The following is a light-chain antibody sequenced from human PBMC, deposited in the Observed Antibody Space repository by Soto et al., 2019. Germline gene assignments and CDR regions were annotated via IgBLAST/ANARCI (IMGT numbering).Light chain of an antibody. CDR3: QQSNNWPPYT. V-gene: IGKV3-15*01. CDR2: GAS. CDR1: QSVSTN. Sequence: EIVMTHSPATLSVSPGERATLSCRASQSVSTNLAWYQQKSGQAPRLLIYGASTRAAGIPARFSGSGSGTEFTLTISSLQSEDFAVYYCQQSNNWPPYTFGQGTKLEIK. J-gene: IGKJ2*01.